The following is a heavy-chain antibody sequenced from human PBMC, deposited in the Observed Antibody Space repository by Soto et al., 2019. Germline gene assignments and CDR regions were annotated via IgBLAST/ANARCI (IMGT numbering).Heavy chain of an antibody. CDR2: ISWNSGSI. J-gene: IGHJ6*02. CDR1: GFTFDDHG. D-gene: IGHD3-16*02. CDR3: AKDVIAPVRGGMDV. V-gene: IGHV3-9*01. Sequence: EVQLVESGGGLVQPGRSLRLSCAASGFTFDDHGMHWVRQAPGKGLEWVSGISWNSGSIGYADSVKGRFTISRDNAKNSLHLQMNSLREEDTALYYCAKDVIAPVRGGMDVWGQGTTVTVSS.